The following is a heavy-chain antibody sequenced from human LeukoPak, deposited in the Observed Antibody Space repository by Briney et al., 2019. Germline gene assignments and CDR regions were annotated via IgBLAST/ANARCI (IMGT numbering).Heavy chain of an antibody. CDR3: ERPGPLVPITMVRGDSFDY. J-gene: IGHJ4*02. D-gene: IGHD3-10*01. V-gene: IGHV1-2*02. CDR2: INPNSGGT. CDR1: GYTFTGYY. Sequence: ASVKVSCKASGYTFTGYYMHWVRQAPGQGLEWMGWINPNSGGTNYAQKFQGRVTMTRDTSISTAYMELSRLRSDDTAVYYCERPGPLVPITMVRGDSFDYWGQGTLVTVSS.